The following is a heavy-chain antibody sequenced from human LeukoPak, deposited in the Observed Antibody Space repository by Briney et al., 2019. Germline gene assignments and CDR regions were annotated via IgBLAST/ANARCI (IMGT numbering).Heavy chain of an antibody. Sequence: SETLSLTCSVSGESIRSTSFWGRIRQSPGMGLEWIASTSYSGISYYNPSLSSRVTVFADTSKNQFSLRLSSVTAADTAVYYCARLRGHSWDEGNWFDPWGQGTLVTVSS. CDR1: GESIRSTSF. D-gene: IGHD6-13*01. CDR3: ARLRGHSWDEGNWFDP. V-gene: IGHV4-39*01. CDR2: TSYSGIS. J-gene: IGHJ5*02.